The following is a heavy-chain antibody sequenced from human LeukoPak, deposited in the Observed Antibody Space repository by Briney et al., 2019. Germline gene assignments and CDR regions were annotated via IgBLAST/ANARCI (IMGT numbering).Heavy chain of an antibody. D-gene: IGHD3-10*01. CDR3: ARGGTYGSGRNQHTTLDY. CDR2: IYTRGST. V-gene: IGHV4-4*07. J-gene: IGHJ4*02. Sequence: SETLSLTCTLSGGSIRNDYLSWIRQAAGKELEWIGRIYTRGSTNYNPSLKSRVTISLDKSKKQFSLNLNSVTAADTAVYYCARGGTYGSGRNQHTTLDYWGQGTLVTVSS. CDR1: GGSIRNDY.